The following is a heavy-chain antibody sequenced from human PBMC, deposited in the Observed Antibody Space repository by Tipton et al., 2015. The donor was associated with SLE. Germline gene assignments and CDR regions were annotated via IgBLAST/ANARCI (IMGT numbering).Heavy chain of an antibody. D-gene: IGHD3-10*02. CDR2: IKKDGSDK. J-gene: IGHJ4*02. Sequence: SLRLSCAASGSVSGFPLSVLWRNCSRQAPGKGLEWVANIKKDGSDKYYVDSVKGRFTVSRDTAKISLYLQMNSPRVEDTAVDYCARGWSNSAMFWEDWGQGTLVIVSS. V-gene: IGHV3-7*01. CDR3: ARGWSNSAMFWED. CDR1: GSVSGFPLSVLW.